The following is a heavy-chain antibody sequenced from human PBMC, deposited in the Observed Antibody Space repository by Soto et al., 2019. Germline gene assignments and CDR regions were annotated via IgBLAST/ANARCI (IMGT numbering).Heavy chain of an antibody. D-gene: IGHD6-19*01. Sequence: QVQLVQSGAEVKKPGASVKVSCKASGYTFTSYAMHWVRQAPGQRLEWMGWINAGNGNTKYSQRFQGRVTITRDTSASTAYTEQSSLRSEDTAVYYCACVSGIAVAEVWGQGTLITVSS. CDR1: GYTFTSYA. CDR2: INAGNGNT. V-gene: IGHV1-3*01. CDR3: ACVSGIAVAEV. J-gene: IGHJ4*02.